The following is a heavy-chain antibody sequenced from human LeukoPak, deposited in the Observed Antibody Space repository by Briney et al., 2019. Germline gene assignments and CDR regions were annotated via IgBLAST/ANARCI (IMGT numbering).Heavy chain of an antibody. CDR3: ARDYSGYDTDY. V-gene: IGHV1-18*01. D-gene: IGHD5-12*01. CDR2: ISAYNGNT. J-gene: IGHJ4*02. Sequence: ASVKVSCKASGYTFTSYGISWVRQAPGQGLEWVGWISAYNGNTNYAQKLQGRVTTTTDTSTSTAYMELRSLRSDDTAVYYCARDYSGYDTDYWGQGTLVTVSS. CDR1: GYTFTSYG.